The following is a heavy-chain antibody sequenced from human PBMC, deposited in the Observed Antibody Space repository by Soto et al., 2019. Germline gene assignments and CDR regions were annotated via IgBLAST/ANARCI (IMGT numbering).Heavy chain of an antibody. CDR2: IHHSGIT. D-gene: IGHD1-1*01. CDR1: GGSFSGYY. Sequence: PSETLSLTCAVYGGSFSGYYWSWIRQAPGKGLEWIGEIHHSGITNYDPSLKSRVTISVDTSKNQFSLKLSSVTAADTAVYYCARKGDSLTWYRSWYLDLWGPGTMVTVYS. J-gene: IGHJ2*01. CDR3: ARKGDSLTWYRSWYLDL. V-gene: IGHV4-34*01.